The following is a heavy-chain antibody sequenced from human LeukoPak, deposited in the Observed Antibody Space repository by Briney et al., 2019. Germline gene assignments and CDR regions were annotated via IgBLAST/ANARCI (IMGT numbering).Heavy chain of an antibody. V-gene: IGHV4-59*01. CDR3: ARVRSPIAVAGARWFDP. CDR1: GGSISSYY. J-gene: IGHJ5*02. Sequence: SETLSLTCTVSGGSISSYYWSWIRQPPGKGLEWIGYIYYSGSTNYNPSLKSRVTISVDTSKNQFSLKLSSVTAADTAVNYCARVRSPIAVAGARWFDPWGQGTLVTVSS. CDR2: IYYSGST. D-gene: IGHD6-19*01.